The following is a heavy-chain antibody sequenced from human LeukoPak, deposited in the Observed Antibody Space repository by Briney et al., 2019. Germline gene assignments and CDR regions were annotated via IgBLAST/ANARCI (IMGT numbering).Heavy chain of an antibody. CDR3: AREGSYYYYMDV. V-gene: IGHV4-4*07. J-gene: IGHJ6*03. CDR2: IYDIGST. CDR1: PDSVTDYY. D-gene: IGHD3-10*01. Sequence: SETLSLTCTLSPDSVTDYYWSWIRQPVGKGLEWIGYIYDIGSTNYNPSLQSRVTMSVDRSKNQFSLKLTSVTAADTAVYYCAREGSYYYYMDVWGKGTTVTVSS.